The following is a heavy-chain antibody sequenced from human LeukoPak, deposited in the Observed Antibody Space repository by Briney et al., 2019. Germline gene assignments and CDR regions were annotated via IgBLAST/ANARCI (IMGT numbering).Heavy chain of an antibody. CDR3: AREQYSGSYAFFDY. Sequence: ASVKVSCKASGYTFTSYGISWVRQAPGQGLEWMGWISAYNGNTNYAQKLQGRGTMTTDTSTSTAYMELRSLRSDDTAVYYCAREQYSGSYAFFDYWGQGTLVTVSS. J-gene: IGHJ4*02. V-gene: IGHV1-18*01. CDR2: ISAYNGNT. CDR1: GYTFTSYG. D-gene: IGHD1-26*01.